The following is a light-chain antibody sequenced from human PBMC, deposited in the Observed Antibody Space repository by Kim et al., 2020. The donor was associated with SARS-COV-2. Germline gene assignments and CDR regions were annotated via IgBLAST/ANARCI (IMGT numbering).Light chain of an antibody. V-gene: IGKV1-13*02. J-gene: IGKJ5*01. Sequence: AAVGERVTITCRASQDINNILAWYQQKPGEAPKLLITAACSLESGVPSRFSGSGSGAHCTLTIKSLQLEDFANDICQQLISYPITFGQGRRLEIK. CDR3: QQLISYPIT. CDR1: QDINNI. CDR2: AAC.